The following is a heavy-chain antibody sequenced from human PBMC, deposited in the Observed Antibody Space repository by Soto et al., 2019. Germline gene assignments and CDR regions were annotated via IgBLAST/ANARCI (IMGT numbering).Heavy chain of an antibody. D-gene: IGHD3-10*01. CDR2: IIPIFGTA. CDR1: GGTFSSYA. V-gene: IGHV1-69*01. CDR3: ARVQALPLFRQDAFDI. Sequence: QVQLVQSGAEVKKPGSSVKVSCKASGGTFSSYAISWVRQAPGQGLEWMGGIIPIFGTANYAQKSQGRVTFTADESTSTAYVELTSPRSEDTAVHYCARVQALPLFRQDAFDIYGQGTTVTVSS. J-gene: IGHJ3*02.